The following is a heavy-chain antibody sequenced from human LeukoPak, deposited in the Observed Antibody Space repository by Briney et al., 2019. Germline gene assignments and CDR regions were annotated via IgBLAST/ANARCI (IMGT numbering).Heavy chain of an antibody. V-gene: IGHV3-21*01. CDR2: ISRSSSYI. J-gene: IGHJ3*02. CDR3: ARDVQYVAFDI. CDR1: GFTFSSYS. Sequence: GGSLRLSCAASGFTFSSYSMNWVRQAPGKGLEWVSSISRSSSYIYYADSVKGRFTISRDNAKNSLYLQMNSLRAEDTAVYYCARDVQYVAFDIWGQGTMVTVSS. D-gene: IGHD4-11*01.